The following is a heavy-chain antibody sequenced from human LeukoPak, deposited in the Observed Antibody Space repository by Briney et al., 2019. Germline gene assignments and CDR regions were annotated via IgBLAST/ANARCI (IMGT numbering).Heavy chain of an antibody. CDR2: ISGSGSGGST. V-gene: IGHV3-23*01. CDR1: GFPLSRSA. Sequence: GGSLRLSCAASGFPLSRSAMSWVRQAPGKGLEWVSNISGSGSGGSTYYADSVKGRFTISRDNSKNTLYLQMNSLRAEDTAVYYCARVHGSGSYSGYYMDVWGKGTTVTISS. J-gene: IGHJ6*03. D-gene: IGHD3-10*01. CDR3: ARVHGSGSYSGYYMDV.